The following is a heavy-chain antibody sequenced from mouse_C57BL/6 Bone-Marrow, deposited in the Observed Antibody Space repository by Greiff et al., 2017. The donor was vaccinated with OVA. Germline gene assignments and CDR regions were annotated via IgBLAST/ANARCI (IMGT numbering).Heavy chain of an antibody. CDR2: INPGSGGS. D-gene: IGHD2-1*01. CDR3: ARGGNSAWFAY. CDR1: GYAFTNYL. J-gene: IGHJ3*01. V-gene: IGHV1-54*01. Sequence: VQLQQSGAELVRPGTSVKVSCKASGYAFTNYLIEWVKQRPGPGLEWIGVINPGSGGSNYNEKVKGKATLTAAKSSSTAYMQLSSLTSEDSAVDFCARGGNSAWFAYWGQGTLVTVSA.